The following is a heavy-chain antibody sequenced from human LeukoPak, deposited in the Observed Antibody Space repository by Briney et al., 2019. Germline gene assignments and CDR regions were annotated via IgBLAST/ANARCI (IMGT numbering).Heavy chain of an antibody. V-gene: IGHV4-31*03. CDR1: GGSISSGGYY. Sequence: SQTLSLTCTVSGGSISSGGYYWSWIRQHPGKGLEWIGYIYYSGSTYYNPSLKSRVTMSVDTSKNQFSLKLSSVTAADTAVYYCARDTSPAADTTGNLFAFDPWGQGTLVTVSS. D-gene: IGHD6-13*01. CDR3: ARDTSPAADTTGNLFAFDP. J-gene: IGHJ5*02. CDR2: IYYSGST.